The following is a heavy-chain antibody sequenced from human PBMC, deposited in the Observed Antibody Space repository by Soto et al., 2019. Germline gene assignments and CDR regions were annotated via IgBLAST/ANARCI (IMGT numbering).Heavy chain of an antibody. CDR1: GGSISSYY. V-gene: IGHV4-59*08. CDR3: ARTSTVVNPTPRSMDI. CDR2: IYYSGET. D-gene: IGHD4-17*01. J-gene: IGHJ6*02. Sequence: PSETLSLTCTVSGGSISSYYWSWIRQPPGKGLEWVGYIYYSGETNYNPSLKSRLAISVDTSKNRISLKLSSVTAADTAVYYCARTSTVVNPTPRSMDIWGQGTLVTVSS.